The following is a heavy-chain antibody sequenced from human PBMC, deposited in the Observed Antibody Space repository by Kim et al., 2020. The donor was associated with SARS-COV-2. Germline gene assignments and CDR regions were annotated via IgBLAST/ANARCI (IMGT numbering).Heavy chain of an antibody. Sequence: SETLSLTCAVYGGSFSGYYWSWIRQPPGKGLEWIGEINHSGSTNYNPSLKSRVTISVDTSKNQFSLKLSSVTAADTAVYYCARGDQSIAAAGYYFDYWGQGTLVTVSS. V-gene: IGHV4-34*01. J-gene: IGHJ4*02. CDR3: ARGDQSIAAAGYYFDY. CDR2: INHSGST. D-gene: IGHD6-13*01. CDR1: GGSFSGYY.